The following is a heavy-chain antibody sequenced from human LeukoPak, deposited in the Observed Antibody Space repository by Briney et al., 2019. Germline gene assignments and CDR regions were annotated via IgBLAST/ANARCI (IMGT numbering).Heavy chain of an antibody. V-gene: IGHV1-18*01. J-gene: IGHJ3*02. D-gene: IGHD4-11*01. CDR1: GYTFTSYG. CDR3: ARDDYSNYDAAPDAFDI. CDR2: ISAYNGNT. Sequence: ASVKVSCKASGYTFTSYGISWVRQAPGQGLEWMGWISAYNGNTNYAQKLQGRVTMTTDTSTSTAYMELRSLRSDDTAVYYCARDDYSNYDAAPDAFDIWGQGTMVTVSS.